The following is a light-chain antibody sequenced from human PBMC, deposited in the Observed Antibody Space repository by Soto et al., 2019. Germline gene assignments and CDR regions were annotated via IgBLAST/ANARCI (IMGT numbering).Light chain of an antibody. CDR2: DVN. Sequence: QSALTQPASVSGSPGQSITISCTGTSSDIGAYNFVSWYQQHPGKAPKLMLYDVNIRPSGVSNRFSGSTSGNTASLTISGHQAEDEADYYCTSWTTSTTMVFGGGTKVTVL. CDR1: SSDIGAYNF. J-gene: IGLJ2*01. CDR3: TSWTTSTTMV. V-gene: IGLV2-14*03.